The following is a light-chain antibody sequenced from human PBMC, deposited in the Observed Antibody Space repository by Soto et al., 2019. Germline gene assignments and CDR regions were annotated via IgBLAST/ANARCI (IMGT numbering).Light chain of an antibody. Sequence: QSVLTQPPSVSGAPGQRVTISCTGSSSNIGAGYDVHWYQQLPGTAPKLLIYDNSNRPSGVPDRFSGSKSGTSASLPITGLHAEDEADYYCQSYDSSLSGAVFGGGTQLTVL. CDR2: DNS. CDR1: SSNIGAGYD. J-gene: IGLJ7*01. CDR3: QSYDSSLSGAV. V-gene: IGLV1-40*01.